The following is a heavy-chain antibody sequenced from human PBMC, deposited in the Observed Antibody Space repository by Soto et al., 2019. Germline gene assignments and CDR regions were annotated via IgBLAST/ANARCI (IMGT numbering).Heavy chain of an antibody. Sequence: SETLSLTCTVSGGSISSSSYYWGWIRQPPGKGLEWIGSIYYSGSTYYNPSLKSRVTISVDTSKNQFSLKLSSVTAADTAVYYCARHRLTYTRRPRDYYYYYMDVWGKGTTVTVSS. CDR1: GGSISSSSYY. J-gene: IGHJ6*03. CDR3: ARHRLTYTRRPRDYYYYYMDV. V-gene: IGHV4-39*01. D-gene: IGHD1-1*01. CDR2: IYYSGST.